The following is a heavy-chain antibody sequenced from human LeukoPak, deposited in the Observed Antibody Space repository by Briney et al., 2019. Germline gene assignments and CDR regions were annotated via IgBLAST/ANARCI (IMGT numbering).Heavy chain of an antibody. CDR2: ISGSGGST. CDR3: ARDRPYYYGSGGYYNPRGFDY. Sequence: PGGSLRLSCAASGFTFSSYAMSWVRQAPGKGLEWVSAISGSGGSTYYADSVKGRFTISRDNSKNTLYLQMNSLRPEDTAVYYCARDRPYYYGSGGYYNPRGFDYWGQGTLVTVSS. V-gene: IGHV3-23*01. CDR1: GFTFSSYA. D-gene: IGHD3-10*01. J-gene: IGHJ4*02.